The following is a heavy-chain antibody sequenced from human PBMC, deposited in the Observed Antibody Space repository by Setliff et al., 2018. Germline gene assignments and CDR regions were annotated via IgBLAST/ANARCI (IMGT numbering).Heavy chain of an antibody. J-gene: IGHJ4*02. CDR2: VWYDGTKK. Sequence: GGSLRLSCAASGFTFSSYGMHWVRQAPGKGLEWVAVVWYDGTKKYYADSVKGRFTISRDNSKNTLYLQMNSLRPEDTAVYYCARTCSGSGCYAGLESWGQGTPVTVSS. CDR3: ARTCSGSGCYAGLES. V-gene: IGHV3-33*01. CDR1: GFTFSSYG. D-gene: IGHD2-15*01.